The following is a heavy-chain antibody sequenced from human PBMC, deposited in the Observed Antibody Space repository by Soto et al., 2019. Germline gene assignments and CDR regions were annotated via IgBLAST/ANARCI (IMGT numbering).Heavy chain of an antibody. Sequence: GGSLRLSCAASGFTFSSYAMHWVRQAPGKGLEWVAVISYDGSNKYYADSVKGRFTISRDNSKNTLYLQMNSLRAEDTAVYYCARDGIAARPAGSYRVPFDYWGQGTLVTVSS. CDR2: ISYDGSNK. J-gene: IGHJ4*02. D-gene: IGHD6-6*01. CDR3: ARDGIAARPAGSYRVPFDY. V-gene: IGHV3-30-3*01. CDR1: GFTFSSYA.